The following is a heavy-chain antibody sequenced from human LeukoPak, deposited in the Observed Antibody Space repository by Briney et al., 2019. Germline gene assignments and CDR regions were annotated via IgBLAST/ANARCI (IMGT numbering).Heavy chain of an antibody. V-gene: IGHV1-2*02. J-gene: IGHJ4*02. CDR2: INPNSGGT. CDR3: ARDFERVDIVATISRY. CDR1: GYTFTGYY. D-gene: IGHD5-12*01. Sequence: ASVKVSCKASGYTFTGYYMHWVRQAPGQGLEWMGWINPNSGGTNYAQKFQGRVTMTRDTSISTAYMELSKLRSDGTAVYYCARDFERVDIVATISRYWGQGTLVTVSS.